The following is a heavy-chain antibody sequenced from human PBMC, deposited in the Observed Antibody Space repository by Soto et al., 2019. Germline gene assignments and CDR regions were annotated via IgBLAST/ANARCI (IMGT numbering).Heavy chain of an antibody. J-gene: IGHJ6*02. CDR2: IIPIFGTA. V-gene: IGHV1-69*12. D-gene: IGHD3-22*01. CDR3: AVTMTNYYYYGMDV. CDR1: GGTFSSYA. Sequence: QVQLVQSGAEVKKPGSSVKVSCKASGGTFSSYAISWVRQAPGQGLEWMGGIIPIFGTADYAQKFQGRVTITAGEXSSTAYMELSSLRSEDTAVYYCAVTMTNYYYYGMDVWGQGTTVTVSS.